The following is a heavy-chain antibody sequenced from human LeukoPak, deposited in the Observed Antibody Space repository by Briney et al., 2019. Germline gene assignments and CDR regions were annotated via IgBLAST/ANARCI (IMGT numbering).Heavy chain of an antibody. CDR3: ARLNSYGFYYFDY. V-gene: IGHV3-7*01. CDR1: GFTFSSYW. CDR2: IKQDGSEK. D-gene: IGHD5-18*01. Sequence: GGSLRLSCAASGFTFSSYWMSWVRQAPGKGLEWVANIKQDGSEKYYVDSVKGRFTISRDNAKNSLNLQLNSLRAEDTAVYYCARLNSYGFYYFDYWGQGTLVTGSS. J-gene: IGHJ4*02.